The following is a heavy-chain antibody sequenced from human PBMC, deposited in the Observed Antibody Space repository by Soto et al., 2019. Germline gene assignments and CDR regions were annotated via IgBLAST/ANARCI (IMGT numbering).Heavy chain of an antibody. Sequence: EVQLVESGGGLVKPGGSLRLSCAASGFTFSDYSMTWVRQAPGKGLEWVSSISSTSIYIFYADSVKGRFTISRDNAKNSLYLQMNSLRAEDRAVYYCARDANLVDSWGQGTLVIVSS. CDR3: ARDANLVDS. D-gene: IGHD2-15*01. CDR1: GFTFSDYS. J-gene: IGHJ4*02. CDR2: ISSTSIYI. V-gene: IGHV3-21*01.